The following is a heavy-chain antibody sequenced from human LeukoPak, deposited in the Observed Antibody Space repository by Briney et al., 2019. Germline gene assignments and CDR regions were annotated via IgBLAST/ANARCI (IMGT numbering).Heavy chain of an antibody. D-gene: IGHD3-10*01. Sequence: SETLSLTCSVSNYSISRTYHWGWIRQPPGKGLEWIGTIYHSGTTYYSPSLKSRVTISIHTSKNQFSLKLSSVTAADTAVYYCARGLWFGELLYYMDVWGKGTTVTISS. CDR3: ARGLWFGELLYYMDV. J-gene: IGHJ6*03. V-gene: IGHV4-38-2*02. CDR1: NYSISRTYH. CDR2: IYHSGTT.